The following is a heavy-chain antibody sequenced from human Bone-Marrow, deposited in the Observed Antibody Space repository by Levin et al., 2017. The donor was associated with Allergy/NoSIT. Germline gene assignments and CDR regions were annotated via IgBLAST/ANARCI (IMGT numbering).Heavy chain of an antibody. Sequence: GGSLRLSCAAFGFTFSSYAMSWVRQAPGKGLEWVSSISGNGDTTHYADSVKDRLTISRDNSKDTVFLQMNSLRADDTAVYFCAKPDSVTTVLIPGFDSWGQGTLVTVSS. D-gene: IGHD4-23*01. CDR2: ISGNGDTT. J-gene: IGHJ4*02. CDR3: AKPDSVTTVLIPGFDS. CDR1: GFTFSSYA. V-gene: IGHV3-23*01.